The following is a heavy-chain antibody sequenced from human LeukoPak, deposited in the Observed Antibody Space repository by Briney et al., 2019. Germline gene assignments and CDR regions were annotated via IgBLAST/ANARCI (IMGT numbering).Heavy chain of an antibody. J-gene: IGHJ5*02. CDR2: ISGSGRNT. Sequence: GGSLRLSCAASGFTFSSYGMHWVRQAPGRGLEWVSDISGISGSGRNTDYADSVKGRFTISRDNAKNTLNLQMNSLRAEDTAVYYCARDLGQYYDTSDNWFDPWGQGTLVTVSS. CDR1: GFTFSSYG. CDR3: ARDLGQYYDTSDNWFDP. D-gene: IGHD3-22*01. V-gene: IGHV3-74*01.